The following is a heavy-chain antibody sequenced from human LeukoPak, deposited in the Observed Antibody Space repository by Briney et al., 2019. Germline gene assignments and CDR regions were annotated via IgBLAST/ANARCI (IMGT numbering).Heavy chain of an antibody. CDR2: IYYSGST. V-gene: IGHV4-59*01. CDR3: ARGPAYQLFIDY. J-gene: IGHJ4*02. Sequence: ASETLSLTCTVSGGSISSYYWSWIRQPPGKGLEWIGYIYYSGSTNYNPSLKSRVTISVDTSKNQFSLKLSSVTAADTAVYYCARGPAYQLFIDYWGQGTLVTVSS. CDR1: GGSISSYY. D-gene: IGHD2-2*01.